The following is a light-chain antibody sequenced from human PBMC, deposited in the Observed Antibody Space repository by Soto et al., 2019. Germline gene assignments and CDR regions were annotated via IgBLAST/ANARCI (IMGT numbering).Light chain of an antibody. CDR2: GPS. CDR3: QQYNNWPRT. J-gene: IGKJ1*01. CDR1: QSVSGN. V-gene: IGKV3-15*01. Sequence: EIVMTQSPGTLSVSPGERATLSCRASQSVSGNLAWYQQKPGQAPRLLIYGPSTRATGIPARFSGSGSGTEFTLTISSLQSEDSAVYYCQQYNNWPRTFGQGTKVEVK.